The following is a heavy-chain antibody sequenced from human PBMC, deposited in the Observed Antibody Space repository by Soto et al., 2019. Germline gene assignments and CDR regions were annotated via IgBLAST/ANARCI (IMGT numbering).Heavy chain of an antibody. V-gene: IGHV3-9*01. Sequence: PGGSLRLSCAASGFTFDDYAMHWVRQAPGTGLGWVSGISWNSGSIGYAAPVKGRFTISRDDSKNTLYLQMNSLKTEDTAVYYCTTPVGCRGGSCYSFYYYGMDVWGQGTTVTVSS. D-gene: IGHD2-15*01. CDR2: ISWNSGSI. J-gene: IGHJ6*02. CDR3: TTPVGCRGGSCYSFYYYGMDV. CDR1: GFTFDDYA.